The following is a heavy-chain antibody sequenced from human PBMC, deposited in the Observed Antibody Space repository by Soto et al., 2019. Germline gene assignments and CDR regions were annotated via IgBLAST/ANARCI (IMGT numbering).Heavy chain of an antibody. CDR2: VYYTGTT. D-gene: IGHD4-17*01. CDR3: ARDTVLTGMFDL. V-gene: IGHV4-59*01. J-gene: IGHJ5*02. Sequence: QVLLQESGPGQVKPSETLSLTCTVSGGSIGGYHWSWVRQPPGKGLEWIASVYYTGTTNYNPSLASPVTISIDAPENQISMKLTSVTAADTAFYYCARDTVLTGMFDLWGQGTLVTVSS. CDR1: GGSIGGYH.